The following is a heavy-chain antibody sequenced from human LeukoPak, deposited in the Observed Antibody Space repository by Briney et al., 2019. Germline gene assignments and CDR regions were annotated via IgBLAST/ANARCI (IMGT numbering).Heavy chain of an antibody. V-gene: IGHV4-61*01. J-gene: IGHJ4*02. Sequence: SETLSLTCTVSGGSVSSGSYYWSWIRQPPGKGLEWIGYIYYSGSTNYNPSLKSRVTISVDTSKNQFSLKLSSVTAADTAVYYCARQDHITMIVVVSFDYWGQGTLVTVSS. CDR1: GGSVSSGSYY. CDR2: IYYSGST. D-gene: IGHD3-22*01. CDR3: ARQDHITMIVVVSFDY.